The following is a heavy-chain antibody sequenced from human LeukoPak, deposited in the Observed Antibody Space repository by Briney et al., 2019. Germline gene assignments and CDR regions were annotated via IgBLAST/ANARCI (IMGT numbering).Heavy chain of an antibody. CDR2: IWYDGSNK. D-gene: IGHD1-1*01. CDR3: AKDQFGWQLGYYGMDV. V-gene: IGHV3-30*02. Sequence: PGGSLRLSCAASGFTFSSYGMHWVRQAPGKGLEWVAVIWYDGSNKYYADSVKGRFTISRDNSKNTLYLQMNSLRAEDTAVYYCAKDQFGWQLGYYGMDVWGQGTTVTVSS. CDR1: GFTFSSYG. J-gene: IGHJ6*02.